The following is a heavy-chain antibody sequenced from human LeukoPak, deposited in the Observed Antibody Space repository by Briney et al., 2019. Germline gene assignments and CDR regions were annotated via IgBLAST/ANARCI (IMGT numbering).Heavy chain of an antibody. CDR2: INPNGGGT. D-gene: IGHD2-2*01. J-gene: IGHJ4*02. CDR1: GYNFTAYY. V-gene: IGHV1-2*02. CDR3: VRVGFTTSWSNFDY. Sequence: ASVKVSCKAAGYNFTAYYMHWVRHAPGQGLEWMGWINPNGGGTNYAQKFQGRVTMTRDTSISTAYMELNSLMSDGTAVYYCVRVGFTTSWSNFDYWGQGTLVTVSS.